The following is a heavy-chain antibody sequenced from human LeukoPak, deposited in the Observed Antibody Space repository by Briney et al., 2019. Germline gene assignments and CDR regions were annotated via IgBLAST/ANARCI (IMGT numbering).Heavy chain of an antibody. CDR1: GGSISSGDYY. D-gene: IGHD3-10*01. V-gene: IGHV4-30-4*01. Sequence: SETLSLTCTVSGGSISSGDYYWSWIRQPPGKVLEWIGYISNSGSTYYSPSLKSHVTISGDTSKNQFSLKLSSVTAADTAVYYCVRGPGGYFDYWGQGTLVTVSS. CDR2: ISNSGST. CDR3: VRGPGGYFDY. J-gene: IGHJ4*02.